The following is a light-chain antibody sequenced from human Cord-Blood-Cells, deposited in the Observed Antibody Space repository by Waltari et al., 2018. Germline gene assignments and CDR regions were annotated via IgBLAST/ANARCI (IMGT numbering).Light chain of an antibody. J-gene: IGKJ2*01. CDR1: KSISSY. V-gene: IGKV1-39*01. CDR3: QQSYSTPYT. Sequence: DIQMTQSPSPLSASVGDRVTITCRASKSISSYLNWYQQKPGKAPKRLIYAESSLQSGVPSRFSGSGSWTDFTLTISSLQPEDFATYYCQQSYSTPYTFGQGTKLEIK. CDR2: AES.